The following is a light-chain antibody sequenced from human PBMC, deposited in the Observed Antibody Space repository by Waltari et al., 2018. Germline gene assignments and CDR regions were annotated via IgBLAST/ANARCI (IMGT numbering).Light chain of an antibody. V-gene: IGLV1-44*01. CDR2: GGN. J-gene: IGLJ3*02. CDR3: ATWDESLRGRV. CDR1: SSNIGSNP. Sequence: QSVLTQPPSTSATPGQRVTISCSGRSSNIGSNPVSWFSQLPGTAPKLLIYGGNARPSGVSNRVAGSTSGTSASLAISGLQSEDEADYYCATWDESLRGRVFGGGTKLTVL.